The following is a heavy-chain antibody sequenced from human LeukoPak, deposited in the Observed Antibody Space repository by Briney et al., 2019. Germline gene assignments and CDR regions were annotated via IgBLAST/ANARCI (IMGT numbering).Heavy chain of an antibody. J-gene: IGHJ4*02. D-gene: IGHD5-18*01. Sequence: SETLSLTCTVSGGSISSYYWSWIGQPPGKGLEWIGCIYYSGSTNYNPSLKSRVTISVDTSKNQFSLKLSSVTAADTAVYYCARQSLRNTAMVFGYWGQGTLVTVSS. V-gene: IGHV4-59*08. CDR1: GGSISSYY. CDR2: IYYSGST. CDR3: ARQSLRNTAMVFGY.